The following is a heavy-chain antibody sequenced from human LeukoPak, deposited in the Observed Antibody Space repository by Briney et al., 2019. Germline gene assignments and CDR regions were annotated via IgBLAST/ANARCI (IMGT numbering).Heavy chain of an antibody. J-gene: IGHJ4*02. Sequence: PGGSLRLSCAASGFTFSSYAMHWVRQAPGKGLEWVAVISYDGSNKYYADSVKGRFTISRDSSKNTLYLQMNSLRAEDTAIYYCARVGYSYGPIDYWGQGTLVTVSS. CDR3: ARVGYSYGPIDY. CDR1: GFTFSSYA. D-gene: IGHD5-18*01. CDR2: ISYDGSNK. V-gene: IGHV3-30-3*01.